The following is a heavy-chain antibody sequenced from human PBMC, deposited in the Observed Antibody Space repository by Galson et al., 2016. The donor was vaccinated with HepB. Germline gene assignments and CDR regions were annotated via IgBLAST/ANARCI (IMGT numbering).Heavy chain of an antibody. V-gene: IGHV3-74*01. J-gene: IGHJ4*02. D-gene: IGHD6-19*01. CDR3: ARPPNTAVADPFES. CDR2: IYNDGSIR. Sequence: SLRLSCAVSGFDFSNYWIHRVRQAPAKGLLWVSAIYNDGSIRTYADSVRGRFTISRDNSTSMVYLQMNSLRVEDTAVYYCARPPNTAVADPFESWGQGTVVTVSS. CDR1: GFDFSNYW.